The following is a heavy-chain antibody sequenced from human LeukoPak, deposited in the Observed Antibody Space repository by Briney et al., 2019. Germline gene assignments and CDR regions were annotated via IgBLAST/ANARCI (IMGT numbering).Heavy chain of an antibody. Sequence: PSETLSLTCTVSGGSISSSSYCWGWIRQPPGKGLEWIGSIYYSGSTNYNPSLKSRVTISVDTSKNQFSLKLSSVTAADTAVYYCVRGTMVRGVIIRGDNWFDPWGQGTLVTVSS. J-gene: IGHJ5*02. D-gene: IGHD3-10*01. CDR1: GGSISSSSYC. CDR3: VRGTMVRGVIIRGDNWFDP. V-gene: IGHV4-39*07. CDR2: IYYSGST.